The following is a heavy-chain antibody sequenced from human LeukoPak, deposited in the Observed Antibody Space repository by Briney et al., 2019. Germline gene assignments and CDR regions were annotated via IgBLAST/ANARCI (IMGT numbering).Heavy chain of an antibody. CDR1: NDSISSGDYY. J-gene: IGHJ4*02. CDR2: IFHRGGT. D-gene: IGHD3-22*01. V-gene: IGHV4-30-4*01. Sequence: PSETLSLTCTVSNDSISSGDYYWNWIRQPPGKGLEWIGYIFHRGGTSYNPSLKSRILFSVDTSKNQFSLKLSSVTAADTAVYYCARHMYYYDSSGHYPFDYWGQGTLVTVSS. CDR3: ARHMYYYDSSGHYPFDY.